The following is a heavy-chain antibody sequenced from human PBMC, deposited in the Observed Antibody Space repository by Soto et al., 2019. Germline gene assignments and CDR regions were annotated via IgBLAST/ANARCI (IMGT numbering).Heavy chain of an antibody. CDR3: ARDAATVTQAPNDY. D-gene: IGHD4-4*01. V-gene: IGHV1-3*01. J-gene: IGHJ4*02. CDR2: INAGNGNT. CDR1: GYTFTSYA. Sequence: ASVKASCKASGYTFTSYAMHWVRQAPGQRLEWMGWINAGNGNTKYSQKFQGRVTITRDTSASTAYMELSSLRSEDTAVHYCARDAATVTQAPNDYWGQGTLVTVSS.